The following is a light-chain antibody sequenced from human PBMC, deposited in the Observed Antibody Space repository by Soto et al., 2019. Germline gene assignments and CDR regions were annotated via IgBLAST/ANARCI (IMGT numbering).Light chain of an antibody. CDR2: DVS. Sequence: QSALTQPASVSGSPGQSITISCTGTSSDVGGYNYVSWYQQYPAKAPKLLIYDVSSRPSGVSNRFSGSKSGNTASLTISGLQAEDEADYYCSSYTRSSNPRVFGGGTKVTVL. V-gene: IGLV2-14*01. J-gene: IGLJ3*02. CDR3: SSYTRSSNPRV. CDR1: SSDVGGYNY.